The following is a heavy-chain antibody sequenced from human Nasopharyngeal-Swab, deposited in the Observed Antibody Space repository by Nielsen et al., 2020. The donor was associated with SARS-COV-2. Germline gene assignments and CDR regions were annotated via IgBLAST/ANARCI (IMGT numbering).Heavy chain of an antibody. CDR3: ARGNYYYDSSGRSVDY. D-gene: IGHD3-22*01. V-gene: IGHV4-59*08. CDR2: IHYSGST. J-gene: IGHJ4*02. Sequence: SETLSLTCTVSGGSISSYYWSWIRHPPGKGLEWTGYIHYSGSTNYNPSLKSRVTISVDTSKNQFSLKLSSVTAADTAVYYCARGNYYYDSSGRSVDYWGQGTLVTVSS. CDR1: GGSISSYY.